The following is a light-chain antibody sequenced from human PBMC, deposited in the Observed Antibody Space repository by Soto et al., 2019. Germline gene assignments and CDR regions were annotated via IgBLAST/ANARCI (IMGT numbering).Light chain of an antibody. CDR3: QQRSNWLSWT. V-gene: IGKV3-11*01. CDR1: QSVSSY. Sequence: IVLAQSPATLSLSPGERATLSCRASQSVSSYLAWYQQNPGQAPRLLIYDASSRATGIPARFSGSGSGTDFSLTISSLEPEDCAVYYCQQRSNWLSWTVGQVTKLDSK. J-gene: IGKJ1*01. CDR2: DAS.